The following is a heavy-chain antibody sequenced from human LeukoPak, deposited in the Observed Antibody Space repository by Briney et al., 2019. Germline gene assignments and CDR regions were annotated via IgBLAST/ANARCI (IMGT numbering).Heavy chain of an antibody. CDR1: GYTFTGYY. CDR2: INPNSGGT. D-gene: IGHD6-13*01. CDR3: ARDPGIAAAGTVNWFDP. V-gene: IGHV1-2*02. J-gene: IGHJ5*02. Sequence: ASVKVSCTASGYTFTGYYMHWVRQAPGQGLEWMGWINPNSGGTNDAQKFQGRVTMTRDTSISTAYMELSRLRSDDTAVYYCARDPGIAAAGTVNWFDPWGQGTLVTVSS.